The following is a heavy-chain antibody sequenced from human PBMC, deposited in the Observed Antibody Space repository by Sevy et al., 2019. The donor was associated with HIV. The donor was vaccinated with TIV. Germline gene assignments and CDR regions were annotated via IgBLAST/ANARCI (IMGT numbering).Heavy chain of an antibody. D-gene: IGHD2-2*01. CDR2: IYPGDSDT. J-gene: IGHJ4*02. CDR1: GYTFTNYW. CDR3: ARYPIVVVPAAEYYFDY. V-gene: IGHV5-51*01. Sequence: GESLKISCKGSGYTFTNYWIGRVRQMPGKGLEWMGIIYPGDSDTRYSPSFQGQVTISADKSISTAYLQWSSLKASDTAMYYCARYPIVVVPAAEYYFDYWGQGTLVTVSS.